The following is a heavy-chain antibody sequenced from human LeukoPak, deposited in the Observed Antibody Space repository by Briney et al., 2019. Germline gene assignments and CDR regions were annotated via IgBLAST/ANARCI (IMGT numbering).Heavy chain of an antibody. D-gene: IGHD6-13*01. CDR2: INHSGST. CDR3: ARGLPGIAAAAYYFDY. CDR1: GGSFSGYY. Sequence: SETLSLTCAVYGGSFSGYYWSWIRQPPGKGLEWIGEINHSGSTNYNPSLKSRVTISVGTSKNQFSLKLSSVTAADTAVYYCARGLPGIAAAAYYFDYWGQGTLVTVSS. J-gene: IGHJ4*02. V-gene: IGHV4-34*01.